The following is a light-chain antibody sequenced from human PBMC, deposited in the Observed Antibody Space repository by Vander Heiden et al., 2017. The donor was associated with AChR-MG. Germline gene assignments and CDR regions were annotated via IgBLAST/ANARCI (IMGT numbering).Light chain of an antibody. J-gene: IGLJ3*02. V-gene: IGLV2-11*01. CDR2: DVN. Sequence: QSALTQPRSVSGSPGQSVTISCTGTSSDVGAYNYVPWYQHQSGKAPKLMIYDVNKRPSGVPDRFSGSKSGNMASLTISGLQAEDEAEYYCCSYAGSCWVFGGGTKLTVL. CDR1: SSDVGAYNY. CDR3: CSYAGSCWV.